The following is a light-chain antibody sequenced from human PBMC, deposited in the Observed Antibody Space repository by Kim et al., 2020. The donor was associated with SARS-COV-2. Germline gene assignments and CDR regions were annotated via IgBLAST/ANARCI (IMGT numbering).Light chain of an antibody. CDR1: QSVSNRY. V-gene: IGKV3-20*01. J-gene: IGKJ2*01. CDR2: GAS. Sequence: LSLSPGERATLSCRASQSVSNRYLAWYQQKPGQAPRLLIFGASSRATGIPDRFSGSGSGTDFTLTISRLEPEDFAVYYCQQYGSSLYTFGQGTKLEI. CDR3: QQYGSSLYT.